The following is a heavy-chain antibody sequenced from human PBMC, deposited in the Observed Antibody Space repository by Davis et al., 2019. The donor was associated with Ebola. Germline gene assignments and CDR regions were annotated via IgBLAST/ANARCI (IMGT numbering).Heavy chain of an antibody. J-gene: IGHJ3*02. CDR3: ARGSVRFLEWLSQNAFDM. V-gene: IGHV3-30-3*01. D-gene: IGHD3-3*01. Sequence: GGSLRLSCAASEFTFTTYVMHWVRQALGKGLEWVAVISYDGDNRYYADSVKGRFTISRENSKNTLYLQMNSLRTEDTAVYYCARGSVRFLEWLSQNAFDMWGQGTMVTVSS. CDR1: EFTFTTYV. CDR2: ISYDGDNR.